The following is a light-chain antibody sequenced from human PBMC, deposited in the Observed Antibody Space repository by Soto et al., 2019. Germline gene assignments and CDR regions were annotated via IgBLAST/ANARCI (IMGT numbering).Light chain of an antibody. CDR2: KAS. CDR1: QSIDTW. J-gene: IGKJ1*01. V-gene: IGKV1-5*03. CDR3: QQYSSYRA. Sequence: DIPMTQSPSTLSASVGDTVTITCRASQSIDTWLAWHQQKPGRAPKLLISKASILESGVPSRFSGSGSGTDFTLTINRLQPDDFAIYYWQQYSSYRAFGQGTKVDIK.